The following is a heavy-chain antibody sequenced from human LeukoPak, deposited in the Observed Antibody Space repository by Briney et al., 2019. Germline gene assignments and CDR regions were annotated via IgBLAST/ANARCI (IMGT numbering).Heavy chain of an antibody. J-gene: IGHJ3*02. CDR1: GFTFSSYE. CDR3: AREDQRYGAFDI. CDR2: ISSSGSTI. V-gene: IGHV3-48*03. Sequence: PGGSLRLSCAASGFTFSSYEMNWVRQAPGKGLEWVSYISSSGSTIYYADSVRGRFTISRDNAKNSLYLQMNSLRAEDTAVYYCAREDQRYGAFDIWGHGTMVTVSS. D-gene: IGHD1-1*01.